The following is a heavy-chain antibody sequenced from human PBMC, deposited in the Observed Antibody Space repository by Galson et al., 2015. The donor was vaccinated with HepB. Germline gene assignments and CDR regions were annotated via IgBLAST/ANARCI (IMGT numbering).Heavy chain of an antibody. Sequence: SLRLSCEASGFSFSTYGMEWVRQTPGKGLEWVAIIWPDTITAYYAESVKGRFTISRDNSHNMVFLQMNGLRDEDTATYYCVKEGPPSLGFGMDVWGQGTSVIVFS. J-gene: IGHJ6*01. CDR2: IWPDTITA. CDR3: VKEGPPSLGFGMDV. CDR1: GFSFSTYG. D-gene: IGHD3-16*01. V-gene: IGHV3-33*06.